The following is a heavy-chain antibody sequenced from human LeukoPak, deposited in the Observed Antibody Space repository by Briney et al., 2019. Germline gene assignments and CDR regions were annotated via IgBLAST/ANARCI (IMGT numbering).Heavy chain of an antibody. CDR3: ARYGVVTTLLYYYMDV. CDR2: ISSSGSTI. V-gene: IGHV3-11*04. Sequence: GGSLRLSCAASGFTFSDYYMSWIRQAPGKELAWVSYISSSGSTIYYADSVKGRFTISRDNAKNSLYLQMNSLRAEDTAVYYCARYGVVTTLLYYYMDVWGKGTTVTVSS. J-gene: IGHJ6*03. CDR1: GFTFSDYY. D-gene: IGHD4-11*01.